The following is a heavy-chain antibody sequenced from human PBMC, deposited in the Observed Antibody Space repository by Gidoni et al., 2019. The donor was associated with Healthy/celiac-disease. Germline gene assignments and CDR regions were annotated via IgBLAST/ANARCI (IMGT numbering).Heavy chain of an antibody. CDR1: GFPFSSYG. CDR3: AKDRRGAWLVYWFDP. D-gene: IGHD6-19*01. J-gene: IGHJ5*02. Sequence: QVQLVESGGGVVQPGRSLRLSCAASGFPFSSYGMHWVRQPPGKGLEWVAVISYDGNNKYYADSVKGRFTISRDKSKNTLYLQMNSLRAEDTAVYYCAKDRRGAWLVYWFDPWGQGTLVTVSS. V-gene: IGHV3-30*18. CDR2: ISYDGNNK.